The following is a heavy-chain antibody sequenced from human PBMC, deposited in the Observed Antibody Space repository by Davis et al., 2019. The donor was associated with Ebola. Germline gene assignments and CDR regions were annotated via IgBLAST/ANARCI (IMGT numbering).Heavy chain of an antibody. CDR1: GGSVSSGTYY. CDR2: IYYSGNS. CDR3: ARSKPMVRGVMLSSYYYMDV. D-gene: IGHD3-10*01. J-gene: IGHJ6*03. V-gene: IGHV4-61*01. Sequence: SETLSLTCTVSGGSVSSGTYYWSWIRQSPGKGLEWIGYIYYSGNSNYNPSLKSRVTISVDTSKNQFSLKLSSVTAADTAVYYCARSKPMVRGVMLSSYYYMDVWGKGTTVTVSS.